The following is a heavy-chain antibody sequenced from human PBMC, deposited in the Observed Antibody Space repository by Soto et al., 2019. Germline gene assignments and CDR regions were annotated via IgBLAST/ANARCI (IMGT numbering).Heavy chain of an antibody. V-gene: IGHV1-18*04. J-gene: IGHJ5*02. CDR2: ISAYNGNT. CDR3: ARATPEMYSSGWYWFDP. D-gene: IGHD6-19*01. Sequence: ASVKVSCKASGYTFTSYGISWVRQAPGQGLEWMGWISAYNGNTNYAQKLQGRVTMTTDTSTSTAYMELRSLRSDDTAVYYCARATPEMYSSGWYWFDPWGQGTLVTVSS. CDR1: GYTFTSYG.